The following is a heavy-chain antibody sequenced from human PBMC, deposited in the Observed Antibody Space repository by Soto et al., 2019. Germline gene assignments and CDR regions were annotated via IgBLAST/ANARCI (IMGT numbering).Heavy chain of an antibody. J-gene: IGHJ4*02. V-gene: IGHV3-23*01. CDR2: LTDDGAHT. CDR1: GFVFSSYA. CDR3: AKTGSVRYSDRSYFDY. D-gene: IGHD4-17*01. Sequence: PGESLKISCAASGFVFSSYAMNWVRQAPGRGLEWVSSLTDDGAHTFYAGSVRGRFIISRDNSKNTLYLQMNSLRAEDTAVYYCAKTGSVRYSDRSYFDYWGQGTLVTVSS.